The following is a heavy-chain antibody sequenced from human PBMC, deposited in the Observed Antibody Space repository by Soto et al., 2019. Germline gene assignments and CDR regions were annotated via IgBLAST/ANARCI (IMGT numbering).Heavy chain of an antibody. CDR1: GFTCSRFE. Sequence: EVQLVESGGCLVQPGGSLRLSCAASGFTCSRFELHWVRQAPGKGLEWISYISSSGSTAYYASSVECRFTISRDNANNSVYLQMDRLRAADTALYYCPRAAWFPYLSFYWGQGALVTVSS. V-gene: IGHV3-48*03. J-gene: IGHJ4*02. CDR2: ISSSGSTA. D-gene: IGHD3-10*01. CDR3: PRAAWFPYLSFY.